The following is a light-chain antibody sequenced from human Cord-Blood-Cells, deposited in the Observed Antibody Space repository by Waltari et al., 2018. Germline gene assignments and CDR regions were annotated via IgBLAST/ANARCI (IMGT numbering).Light chain of an antibody. CDR3: CSYAGSSNV. CDR1: SSYVGSYNR. Sequence: QSALTQPASVSGSPGHAITISCPGTSSYVGSYNRVSWYQQHPGKAPKLMIYEGSKRPSGVSNRFSGSKSGNTASLTISGLQAEDEADYYCCSYAGSSNVFGTGTKVTVL. V-gene: IGLV2-23*03. CDR2: EGS. J-gene: IGLJ1*01.